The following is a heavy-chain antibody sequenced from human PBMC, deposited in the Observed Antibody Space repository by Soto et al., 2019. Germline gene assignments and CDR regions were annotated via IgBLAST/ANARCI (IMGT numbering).Heavy chain of an antibody. V-gene: IGHV3-33*01. CDR2: IWYDGSNK. CDR3: AREWRESSSEYWFDP. CDR1: GFTFSSYG. Sequence: GGSLRLSCAASGFTFSSYGMHWVRQAPGKGLEWVAVIWYDGSNKYYADSVKGRFTISRDNSKNTLYLQMNSLRAEDTAVYYCAREWRESSSEYWFDPWGQGTLVTVSS. J-gene: IGHJ5*02. D-gene: IGHD6-6*01.